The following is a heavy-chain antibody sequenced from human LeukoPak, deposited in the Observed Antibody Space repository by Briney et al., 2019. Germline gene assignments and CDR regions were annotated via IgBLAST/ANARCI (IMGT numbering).Heavy chain of an antibody. CDR3: ARAGGYYDSSGYLTFDI. CDR1: GGSISSSNW. CDR2: IYYSGRT. D-gene: IGHD3-22*01. J-gene: IGHJ3*02. Sequence: SETLSLTCGVSGGSISSSNWWSWVRQPPGKGLEWIGEIYYSGRTNYNPSLKNRVTMSVDKSNNQFSLKLSSVTAADTAVYYCARAGGYYDSSGYLTFDIWGQGTMVTVSS. V-gene: IGHV4-4*02.